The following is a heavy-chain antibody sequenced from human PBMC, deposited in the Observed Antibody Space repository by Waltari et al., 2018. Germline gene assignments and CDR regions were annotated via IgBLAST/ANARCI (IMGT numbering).Heavy chain of an antibody. D-gene: IGHD3-10*01. CDR2: ISMSRSYI. CDR1: GFTFSSYS. Sequence: EVQLVESGGGLVKHGGSLRLSCAASGFTFSSYSMNWVRQAPGKGLDWVSSISMSRSYIYYAYSVKGRCTISRDNAKNSLYLQMNSLRAEDTAVYYCARDFMVYPYYFDYWGQGTLVTVSS. CDR3: ARDFMVYPYYFDY. V-gene: IGHV3-21*01. J-gene: IGHJ4*02.